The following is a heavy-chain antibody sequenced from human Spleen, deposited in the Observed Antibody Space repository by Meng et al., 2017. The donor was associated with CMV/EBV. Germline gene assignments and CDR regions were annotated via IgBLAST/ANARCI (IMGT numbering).Heavy chain of an antibody. Sequence: ASVKVSCKASGYTFISYHIYWVRQAPGQGLEWMGISDPSGSNIIYAQRFQGRITMTRDTSTSTAHMEQSSLRSEDTAVYYCARGDRYADYDILTGYIGGFDPWGQGTLVTVSS. V-gene: IGHV1-46*01. CDR1: GYTFISYH. J-gene: IGHJ5*02. D-gene: IGHD3-9*01. CDR3: ARGDRYADYDILTGYIGGFDP. CDR2: SDPSGSNI.